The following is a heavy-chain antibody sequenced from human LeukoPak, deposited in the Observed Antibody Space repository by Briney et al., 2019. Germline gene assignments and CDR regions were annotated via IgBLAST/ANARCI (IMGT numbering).Heavy chain of an antibody. Sequence: GASVKVSCKASEYTFASYDINWVRQATGQGLEWMGWMNPNSGNTGYAQKFQGRVTMTRNTSINTAYMELSSLRSEDTAVYYCASNAVDTAMAKWGQGTLVTVSS. CDR1: EYTFASYD. V-gene: IGHV1-8*01. CDR2: MNPNSGNT. D-gene: IGHD5-18*01. CDR3: ASNAVDTAMAK. J-gene: IGHJ4*02.